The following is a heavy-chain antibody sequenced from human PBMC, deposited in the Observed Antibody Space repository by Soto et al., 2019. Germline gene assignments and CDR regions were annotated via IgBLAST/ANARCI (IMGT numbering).Heavy chain of an antibody. CDR3: ARESGGRYNWNYASQRGFDP. J-gene: IGHJ5*02. V-gene: IGHV1-2*04. CDR2: INPNSGGT. Sequence: PGASVKVSCKASGYTFTGYYMHWVRQAPGQGPEWMGWINPNSGGTNYAQKFQGWVTMTRDTSISTAYMELSRLRSDDTAVYYCARESGGRYNWNYASQRGFDPWGQGTLVTVSS. D-gene: IGHD1-7*01. CDR1: GYTFTGYY.